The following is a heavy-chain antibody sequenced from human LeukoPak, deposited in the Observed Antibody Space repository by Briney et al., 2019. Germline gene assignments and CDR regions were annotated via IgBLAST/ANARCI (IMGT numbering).Heavy chain of an antibody. CDR1: GFTFSSYA. D-gene: IGHD3-9*01. CDR2: ISYDGSNK. Sequence: GRSLRLSCAASGFTFSSYAMHWVRQAPGKGLEWVAVISYDGSNKYYADSVKGRFTISRDNSKNTLYLQMNSLRAEDTAVYYCARDITLDYDILTGLDYWGQGTLVTVFS. V-gene: IGHV3-30*04. J-gene: IGHJ4*02. CDR3: ARDITLDYDILTGLDY.